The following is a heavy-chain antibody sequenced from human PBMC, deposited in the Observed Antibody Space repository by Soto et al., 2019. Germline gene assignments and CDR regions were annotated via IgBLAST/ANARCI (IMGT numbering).Heavy chain of an antibody. Sequence: QVQLVQSGAEVKKPGSSVKVSCKASGGTFSSYAISWVRQAPGQGLEWMGGIIPIFGTANYAQKFQGRVTITADKSTSTAYMELSSLRSEDTAVYYCARVRGALAYCGGYCMEFDPWGQGTLVTVSS. V-gene: IGHV1-69*06. CDR2: IIPIFGTA. D-gene: IGHD2-21*02. CDR1: GGTFSSYA. J-gene: IGHJ5*02. CDR3: ARVRGALAYCGGYCMEFDP.